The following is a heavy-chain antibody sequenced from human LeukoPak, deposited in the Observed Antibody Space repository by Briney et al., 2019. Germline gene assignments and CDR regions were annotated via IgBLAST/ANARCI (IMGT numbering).Heavy chain of an antibody. CDR1: GYTFTTYY. CDR3: ARESYRRNGYNTHFDY. D-gene: IGHD5-24*01. J-gene: IGHJ4*02. Sequence: APVKVPCKASGYTFTTYYTHWVRHAPGQGLEWMGIINPSAGTTTYTQQFQGSVTMTRDTSTSTVYMELSSLRSEDTGVYYCARESYRRNGYNTHFDYWGQGPLVTVSS. CDR2: INPSAGTT. V-gene: IGHV1-46*01.